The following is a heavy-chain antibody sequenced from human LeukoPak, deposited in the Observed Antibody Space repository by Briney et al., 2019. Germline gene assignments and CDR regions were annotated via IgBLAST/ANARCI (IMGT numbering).Heavy chain of an antibody. CDR2: ISGSGGST. Sequence: SCKASGGTFSSYAMSWVRQAPGKGLEWVSAISGSGGSTYYADSVKGRFTISRDNSKNTLYLQMNSLRAEDTAVYYCAKWSSGWSVWGQGTLVTVSS. D-gene: IGHD6-19*01. J-gene: IGHJ4*02. CDR3: AKWSSGWSV. V-gene: IGHV3-23*01. CDR1: GGTFSSYA.